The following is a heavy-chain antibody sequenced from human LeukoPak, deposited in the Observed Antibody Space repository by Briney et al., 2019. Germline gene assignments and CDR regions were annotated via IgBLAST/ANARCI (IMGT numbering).Heavy chain of an antibody. J-gene: IGHJ4*02. V-gene: IGHV4-59*08. CDR3: ARHGGGAYGLDY. CDR2: ISYSGNT. Sequence: PSETLSLTCSVSGGSIRSYYWSWIRQSPGKGLEWIGYISYSGNTNYNPSLESRVTISVDTSKNQFFLILSSVIAPDTAVYYCARHGGGAYGLDYWGQGTLVTVSS. CDR1: GGSIRSYY. D-gene: IGHD5-12*01.